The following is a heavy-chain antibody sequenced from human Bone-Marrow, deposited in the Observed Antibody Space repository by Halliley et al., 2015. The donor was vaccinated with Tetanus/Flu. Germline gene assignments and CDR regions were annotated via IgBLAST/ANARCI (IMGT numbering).Heavy chain of an antibody. CDR2: IFYTGNT. CDR3: AIQLYSSGGFDY. V-gene: IGHV4-59*01. J-gene: IGHJ4*02. Sequence: TLSLTCTVSGGSISSYYWTWIRQPPGKGLEWIGDIFYTGNTNYNPSLESRVTTSLEMSKNQFSLNLRSVTAADTAVYYCAIQLYSSGGFDYWGQGTLVTVSS. D-gene: IGHD3-10*01. CDR1: GGSISSYY.